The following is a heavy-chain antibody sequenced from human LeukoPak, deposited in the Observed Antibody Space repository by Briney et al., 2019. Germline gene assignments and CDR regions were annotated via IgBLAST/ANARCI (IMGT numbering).Heavy chain of an antibody. J-gene: IGHJ4*02. CDR3: AKGSLGSWYYFDY. V-gene: IGHV3-23*01. CDR1: GFTFGSSA. D-gene: IGHD6-13*01. Sequence: GGSLRLSCAASGFTFGSSAMSWVRQAPGKGPEWVSTFSRSGPDTYYADSVKGRFTSFRDNSKNTLYLQMNSLRAEDTAVYYCAKGSLGSWYYFDYWGQGTLVTVSS. CDR2: FSRSGPDT.